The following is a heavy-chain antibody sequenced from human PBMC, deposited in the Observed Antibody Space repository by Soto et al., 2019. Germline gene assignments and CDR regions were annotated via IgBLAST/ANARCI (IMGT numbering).Heavy chain of an antibody. CDR1: GGTFSSYT. CDR3: EREEYYYGSGAFFDY. D-gene: IGHD3-10*01. Sequence: QVQLVQSGAEVKKPGSSVKVSCKASGGTFSSYTISWVRQAPGQGLEWMGRIIPILGIANYAQKFQGRVTSTADKSTSTAYMELSSLRSEDTAVYYWEREEYYYGSGAFFDYWGQGTLVTVSS. J-gene: IGHJ4*02. V-gene: IGHV1-69*08. CDR2: IIPILGIA.